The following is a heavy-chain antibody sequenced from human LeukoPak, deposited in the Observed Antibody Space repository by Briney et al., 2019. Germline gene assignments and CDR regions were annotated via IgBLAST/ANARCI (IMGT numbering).Heavy chain of an antibody. D-gene: IGHD6-13*01. CDR1: GFTFSSYA. Sequence: PGGSLRLSCAASGFTFSSYAMSWVRQAPGKGLEWVSAISGGGGGTYYGDSVKGRFTISRDNSKNTLYLQVNSLRAEDTAVFYCAKGRISGDAGLDYWGQGTLVTVSS. CDR3: AKGRISGDAGLDY. V-gene: IGHV3-23*01. J-gene: IGHJ4*02. CDR2: ISGGGGGT.